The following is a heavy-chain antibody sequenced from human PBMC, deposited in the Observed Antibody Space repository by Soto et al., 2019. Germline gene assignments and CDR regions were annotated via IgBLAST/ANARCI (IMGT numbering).Heavy chain of an antibody. CDR1: GFTFSSYA. D-gene: IGHD6-13*01. Sequence: EVQLLESGGGLVQPGVSLRLSCAASGFTFSSYAMNWVRQAPGKGLEWVSVISGSDGSTYYADSVKGRFTISRDNSQNTLNLQMNSLRAEDTAVYYCARRSSSWYFDYWGQGTMVTVSS. CDR3: ARRSSSWYFDY. J-gene: IGHJ4*02. V-gene: IGHV3-23*01. CDR2: ISGSDGST.